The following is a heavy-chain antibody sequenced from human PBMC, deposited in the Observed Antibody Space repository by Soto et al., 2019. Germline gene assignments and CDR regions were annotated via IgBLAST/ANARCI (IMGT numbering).Heavy chain of an antibody. V-gene: IGHV3-23*01. J-gene: IGHJ3*02. CDR1: IPFSSYA. CDR2: ISGSGGST. Sequence: GGSLETLLCSLWIPFSSYAMSWVRQAPGKGLEWVSAISGSGGSTYYADSVKGRFTISRDNSKNTLYLQMNSLRAEDTAVYYCATRRWSDAFDIWGQGTMVTVSS. CDR3: ATRRWSDAFDI. D-gene: IGHD2-15*01.